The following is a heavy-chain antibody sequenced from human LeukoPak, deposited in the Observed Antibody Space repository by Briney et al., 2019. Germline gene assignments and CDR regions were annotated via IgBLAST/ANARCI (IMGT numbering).Heavy chain of an antibody. CDR1: GGSFSGYY. J-gene: IGHJ4*02. Sequence: KPSETLSLTCAVYGGSFSGYYWSWIRQPPGKGLEWIGEINHSGSTNYNPSLKSRVTISVDTSKNQFSLKLSSVTAADTAVYYCARGGFVLWGSYRLIVQGFDYWGQGTLVTVSS. CDR3: ARGGFVLWGSYRLIVQGFDY. D-gene: IGHD3-16*02. CDR2: INHSGST. V-gene: IGHV4-34*01.